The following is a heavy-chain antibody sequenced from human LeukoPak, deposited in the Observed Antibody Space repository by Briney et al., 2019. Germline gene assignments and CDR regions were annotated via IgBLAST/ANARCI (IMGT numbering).Heavy chain of an antibody. D-gene: IGHD1-26*01. CDR1: GYTFTSYD. J-gene: IGHJ3*02. Sequence: ASVKVSCKASGYTFTSYDINWVRQAPGKGLEWMGGFDPEDGETIYAQKFQGRVTMTEDTSTDTAYMELSSLRSEDTAVYYCATLRGATYDAFDIWGQGTMVTVSS. CDR3: ATLRGATYDAFDI. V-gene: IGHV1-24*01. CDR2: FDPEDGET.